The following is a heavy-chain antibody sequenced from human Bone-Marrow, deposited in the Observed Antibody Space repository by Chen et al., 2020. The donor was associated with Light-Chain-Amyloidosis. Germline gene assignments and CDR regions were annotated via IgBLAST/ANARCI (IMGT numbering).Heavy chain of an antibody. CDR2: IGTIGDT. CDR3: AREVVDSTSAGWYFDL. Sequence: EVQLVESGGGLVQPGGSLRLSCAASGFTFSSSDMHRVRQAAGKGLEWVSAIGTIGDTYYPGSVKGRFTISRDDAKNSLYLQMNSLRAEDTGVYYCAREVVDSTSAGWYFDLWGRGTLVTVSS. V-gene: IGHV3-13*01. J-gene: IGHJ2*01. CDR1: GFTFSSSD. D-gene: IGHD6-6*01.